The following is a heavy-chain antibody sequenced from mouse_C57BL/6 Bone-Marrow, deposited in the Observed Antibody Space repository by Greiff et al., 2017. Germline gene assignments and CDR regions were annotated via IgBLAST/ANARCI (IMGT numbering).Heavy chain of an antibody. D-gene: IGHD1-1*01. CDR1: GFNIKDDY. V-gene: IGHV14-4*01. J-gene: IGHJ1*03. CDR2: IDPENGDT. CDR3: TTVYDSSYWYFDV. Sequence: VQLQQSGAELVRPGASVKLSCTASGFNIKDDYMHWVKQRPEQGLEWIGWIDPENGDTEYASKFQGKATITADTSSNTAYLQLSSLTSEDTAVYYGTTVYDSSYWYFDVWGTGTTVTVSS.